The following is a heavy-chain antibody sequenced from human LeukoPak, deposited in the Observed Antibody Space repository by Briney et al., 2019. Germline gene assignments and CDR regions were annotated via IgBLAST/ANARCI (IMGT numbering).Heavy chain of an antibody. Sequence: GGSLRLSCAASGFTFSNHGVLWVRQAPGKGLEWVAFIRYDGSNQYYVDSVKGRFTISRDSSKNTLYLQMNSLRDEDTAVYYCAKEVGVTTRGSFAYWGQGTLVTVSS. CDR3: AKEVGVTTRGSFAY. D-gene: IGHD1-26*01. CDR1: GFTFSNHG. J-gene: IGHJ4*02. V-gene: IGHV3-30*02. CDR2: IRYDGSNQ.